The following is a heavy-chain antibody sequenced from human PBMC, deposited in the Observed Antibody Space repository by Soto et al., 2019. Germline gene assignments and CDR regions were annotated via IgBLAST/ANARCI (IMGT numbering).Heavy chain of an antibody. CDR3: VRPLPSGQTHARDV. J-gene: IGHJ6*02. CDR2: IYNDGTT. D-gene: IGHD3-10*01. V-gene: IGHV3-53*01. CDR1: GLPVAGSY. Sequence: LRLSCVASGLPVAGSYMAWVRQAPGKGLEWASVIYNDGTTYYSQSVEGRFTISRDTSKNTLYLQMDRLRDEDTAVYYCVRPLPSGQTHARDVWGQGTTVTVS.